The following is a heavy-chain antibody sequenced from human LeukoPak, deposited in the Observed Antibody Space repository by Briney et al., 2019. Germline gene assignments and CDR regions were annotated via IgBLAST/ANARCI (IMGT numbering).Heavy chain of an antibody. CDR3: ARVFDFSGAFDI. CDR2: ISSSGSTI. J-gene: IGHJ3*02. CDR1: GFTFSSYE. Sequence: PGGSLRLSCAASGFTFSSYEMNWVRQAPGKGLEWVSYISSSGSTIYYADSVKGRFTISRDNAKNSLYLQMNSLRAEDTAVYYCARVFDFSGAFDIWGQGTMVTVSS. V-gene: IGHV3-48*03. D-gene: IGHD3-3*01.